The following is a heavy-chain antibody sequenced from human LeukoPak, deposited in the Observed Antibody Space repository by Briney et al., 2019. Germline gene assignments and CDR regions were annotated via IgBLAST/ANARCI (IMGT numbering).Heavy chain of an antibody. CDR2: IHHGGST. V-gene: IGHV4-30-2*01. D-gene: IGHD3-10*01. J-gene: IGHJ6*04. CDR1: GGSLSSGGYS. Sequence: SQTLSLTCAVSGGSLSSGGYSWSWIRQPPGTGLEWIGYIHHGGSTSYNPSLRSRLTISVDRSKNQFSLKLSSMTAADTAVYYCARAPTRYGSGSADYYYGMDVWGKGTTVTVSS. CDR3: ARAPTRYGSGSADYYYGMDV.